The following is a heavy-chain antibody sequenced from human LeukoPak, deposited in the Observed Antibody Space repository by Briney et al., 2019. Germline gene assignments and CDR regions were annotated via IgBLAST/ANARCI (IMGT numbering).Heavy chain of an antibody. Sequence: ASVKVSCKASGYSFTNYAMNWVRQAPGQGLEWMGWINTNTGNPTYAQGFTGRFVFSLGTSVSTAYLQISSLKAEDTAVYYCARNNADGEGRFGYWGQGTLVTVSS. CDR1: GYSFTNYA. J-gene: IGHJ4*02. CDR2: INTNTGNP. CDR3: ARNNADGEGRFGY. D-gene: IGHD3-10*01. V-gene: IGHV7-4-1*02.